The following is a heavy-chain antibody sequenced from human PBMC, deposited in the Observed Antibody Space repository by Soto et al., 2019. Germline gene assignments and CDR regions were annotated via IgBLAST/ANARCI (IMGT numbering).Heavy chain of an antibody. Sequence: PSETLSLTCTVSGDSISVGYYWSWIRQHPGKGLEWIGYVSPSGTTYYNPSLKSRVSISTDRSKNQFSLEVSSVTAADTAVYYCARDRGSYGMDVWGQGTTVTVSS. J-gene: IGHJ6*02. V-gene: IGHV4-31*03. CDR3: ARDRGSYGMDV. CDR2: VSPSGTT. CDR1: GDSISVGYY.